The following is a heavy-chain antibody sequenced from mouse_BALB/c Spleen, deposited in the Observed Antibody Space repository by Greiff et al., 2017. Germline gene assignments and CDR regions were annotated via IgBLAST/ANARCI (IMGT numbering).Heavy chain of an antibody. J-gene: IGHJ1*01. V-gene: IGHV2-9*02. Sequence: QVQLQQSGPGLVAPSQSLSITCTVSGFSLTSYGVHWVRQPPGKGLEWLGVIWAGGSTNYNSALMSRLSISKDNSKSQVFLKMNSLQTDDTAMYYCARNYYGNTGYFDVWGAGTTVTVSS. CDR3: ARNYYGNTGYFDV. CDR1: GFSLTSYG. CDR2: IWAGGST. D-gene: IGHD2-1*01.